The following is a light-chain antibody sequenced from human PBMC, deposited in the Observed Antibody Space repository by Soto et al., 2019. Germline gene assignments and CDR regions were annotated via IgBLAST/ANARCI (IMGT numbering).Light chain of an antibody. J-gene: IGLJ3*02. CDR3: SSYTTSNTWV. CDR2: EVN. CDR1: SSDIGTYNY. V-gene: IGLV2-14*01. Sequence: QSALTQPASVSASPGQSITISCTGTSSDIGTYNYVSWYQQHPGKAPKLMIFEVNNRPSWVSNRFSGSKSVNTASLTVSGLQAEDEADYYCSSYTTSNTWVFGGGTKLTVL.